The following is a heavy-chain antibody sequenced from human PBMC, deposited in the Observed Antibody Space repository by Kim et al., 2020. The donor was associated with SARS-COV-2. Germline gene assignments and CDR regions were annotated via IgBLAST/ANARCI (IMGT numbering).Heavy chain of an antibody. CDR3: ARDIIQYYFDN. Sequence: TNYTTSLRSRVHISVDPSTNHFSMKLSSVTAADTAVYYCARDIIQYYFDNWGQGTLVTVSS. CDR2: T. J-gene: IGHJ4*02. D-gene: IGHD2-15*01. V-gene: IGHV4-34*01.